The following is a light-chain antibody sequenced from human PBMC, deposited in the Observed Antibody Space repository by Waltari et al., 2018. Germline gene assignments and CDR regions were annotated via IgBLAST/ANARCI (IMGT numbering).Light chain of an antibody. Sequence: EIVLTQSPATLSLSPGERATPSCRASQSVSTYFAWYQQKPGQAPRLLIYDASNRATGIPARFSGSGSGTDFTLTISSLEPEDFAVYFCQHRSNWALTFGGGTKVEIK. CDR3: QHRSNWALT. CDR2: DAS. CDR1: QSVSTY. J-gene: IGKJ4*01. V-gene: IGKV3-11*01.